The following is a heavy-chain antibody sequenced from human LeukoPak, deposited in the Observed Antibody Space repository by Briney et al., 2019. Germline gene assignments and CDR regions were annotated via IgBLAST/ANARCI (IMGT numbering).Heavy chain of an antibody. D-gene: IGHD6-13*01. J-gene: IGHJ4*02. CDR2: IYTSGST. CDR3: ASSYSSSWYDY. V-gene: IGHV4-4*07. Sequence: SETLSLTCTVSGGSISSYYWSWIRQPAGKGLEWIGRIYTSGSTNYNPSLRSRVTMSVDTSKNQFSLKLSSVTAADTAVYYCASSYSSSWYDYWGQGTLVTVSS. CDR1: GGSISSYY.